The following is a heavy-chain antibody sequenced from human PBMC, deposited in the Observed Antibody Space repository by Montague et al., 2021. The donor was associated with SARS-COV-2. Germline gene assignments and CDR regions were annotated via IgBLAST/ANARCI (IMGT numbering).Heavy chain of an antibody. CDR1: GFSLATTGVG. J-gene: IGHJ3*01. D-gene: IGHD1-14*01. Sequence: PALVKPTQTLTLTCTFSGFSLATTGVGVGWFRQPPGKALEWLALIYWDDDMRYSPSLSTRVTITKDTSKNQVVLTMTDMDPADTATYYCAHRPSHNGPASSFGFWGQGTMVTVSS. V-gene: IGHV2-5*02. CDR3: AHRPSHNGPASSFGF. CDR2: IYWDDDM.